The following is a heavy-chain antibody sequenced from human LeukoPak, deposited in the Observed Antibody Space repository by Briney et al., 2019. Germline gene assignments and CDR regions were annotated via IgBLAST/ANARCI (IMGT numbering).Heavy chain of an antibody. D-gene: IGHD3-10*01. CDR2: ISSNGDST. V-gene: IGHV3-64*01. CDR3: ATVRKSGSPFDY. J-gene: IGHJ4*02. CDR1: GFTFSNYA. Sequence: GGSLRLSCAASGFTFSNYAMHWVRQAPGKGLEFVSAISSNGDSTYYANSLKGRFTISRDNSKNTLYLQMGSLRAEDMAVCYCATVRKSGSPFDYWGQGTLVTVSS.